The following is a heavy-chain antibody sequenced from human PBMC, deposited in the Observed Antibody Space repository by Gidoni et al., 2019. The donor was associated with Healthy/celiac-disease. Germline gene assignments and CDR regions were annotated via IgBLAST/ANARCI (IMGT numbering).Heavy chain of an antibody. CDR3: ARERIQVWFTQNDAFDI. CDR1: GGSISSYY. CDR2: IYTSGST. J-gene: IGHJ3*02. Sequence: QMQLQASGPGLVQPSETLSLAVTVAGGSISSYYCSWLRQPAGKGLEWIGRIYTSGSTNYNPSLKSRVTMSVDTSKITFSSKLSSVTAADTAVYYCARERIQVWFTQNDAFDIWGQGTMVTVSS. D-gene: IGHD5-18*01. V-gene: IGHV4-4*07.